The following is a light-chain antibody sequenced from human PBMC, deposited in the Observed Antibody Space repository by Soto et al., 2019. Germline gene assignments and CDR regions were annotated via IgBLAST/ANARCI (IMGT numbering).Light chain of an antibody. J-gene: IGLJ2*01. Sequence: QSALTQPASVSGSPGQSITISCTGTSSDVGGYNYVSWYQQHPGEAPKLMIYEVSNRPSGVSNRFSGSKSGNTASLTISGLQAEDEADYYCSSYTSNYTLHGIFGGGTKVTVL. CDR2: EVS. CDR1: SSDVGGYNY. V-gene: IGLV2-14*01. CDR3: SSYTSNYTLHGI.